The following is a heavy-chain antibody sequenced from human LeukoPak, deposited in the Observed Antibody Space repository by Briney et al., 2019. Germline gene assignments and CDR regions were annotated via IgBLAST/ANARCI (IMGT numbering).Heavy chain of an antibody. V-gene: IGHV4-39*07. CDR3: ARAPRTIVYSGSPLRGAFDI. D-gene: IGHD1-26*01. CDR1: GGSISSRSHN. Sequence: SETLSLTCIVSGGSISSRSHNWGWIRQPPGKGLEWIGSIHHSGSTNYNPSLKSRVTISVDKSKNQFSLKLSSVTAADTAVYYCARAPRTIVYSGSPLRGAFDIWGQGTMVTVSS. J-gene: IGHJ3*02. CDR2: IHHSGST.